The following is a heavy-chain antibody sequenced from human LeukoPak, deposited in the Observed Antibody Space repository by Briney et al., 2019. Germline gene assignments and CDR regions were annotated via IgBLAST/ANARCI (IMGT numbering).Heavy chain of an antibody. CDR1: RFTFGNYW. CDR3: AREARVGGALQY. J-gene: IGHJ4*02. D-gene: IGHD1-26*01. CDR2: INTDGSFT. Sequence: PGGSLRLSCEGSRFTFGNYWMHWVRQAPGKGLVWVSRINTDGSFTTYADSVQGRFTISRDTAKNTLFLQMNSLRAEDTAVYYCAREARVGGALQYWGQGTLVTVSS. V-gene: IGHV3-74*01.